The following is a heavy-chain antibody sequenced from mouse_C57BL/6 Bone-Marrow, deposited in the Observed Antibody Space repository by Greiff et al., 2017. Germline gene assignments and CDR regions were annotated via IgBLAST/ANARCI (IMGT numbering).Heavy chain of an antibody. J-gene: IGHJ1*03. CDR1: GYTFTSYW. CDR3: AISRSTMITTSWYFDV. V-gene: IGHV1-74*01. Sequence: VHLVESGAELVKPGASVKVSCKASGYTFTSYWMHWVKQRPGQGLEWIGRIHPSDSDTNYNQKFKGKATLTVDKSSSTAYMQLSSLTSEDSAVYYCAISRSTMITTSWYFDVWGTGTTVTVSS. CDR2: IHPSDSDT. D-gene: IGHD2-4*01.